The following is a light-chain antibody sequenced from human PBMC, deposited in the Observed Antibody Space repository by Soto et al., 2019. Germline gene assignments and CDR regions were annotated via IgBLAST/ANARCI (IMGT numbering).Light chain of an antibody. CDR3: MQARQTPNT. V-gene: IGKV2-28*01. Sequence: DIVMTQSPLSLPVTPGEPASISCRSSQSLLHRNGYNYLDWYLQKPGQSPQLLIYLGSNRASGVPDRFSGSGSGTDFTLKISRVEAEDVGVYFCMQARQTPNTFGQGTRLEIK. J-gene: IGKJ5*01. CDR2: LGS. CDR1: QSLLHRNGYNY.